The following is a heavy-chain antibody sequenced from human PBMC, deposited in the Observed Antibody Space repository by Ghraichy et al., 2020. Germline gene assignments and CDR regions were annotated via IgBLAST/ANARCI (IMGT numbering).Heavy chain of an antibody. D-gene: IGHD3-22*01. Sequence: GGSLRLSCAASGFTFSSYWMHWVRQAPGKGLVWVSRINSDGSSTSYADSVKGRFTISRDNAKNTLYLQMNSMRAEDTAVYYCARDPYYYDSSGHQASGYWGQGTLVTVSS. CDR2: INSDGSST. CDR3: ARDPYYYDSSGHQASGY. J-gene: IGHJ4*02. CDR1: GFTFSSYW. V-gene: IGHV3-74*01.